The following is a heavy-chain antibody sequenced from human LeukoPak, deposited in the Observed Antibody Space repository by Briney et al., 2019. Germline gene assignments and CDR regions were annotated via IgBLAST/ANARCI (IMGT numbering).Heavy chain of an antibody. Sequence: PGGSLRLSCAASGFTFSSYAMSWVRQAPGKGLEWVSAISGSGGSTYYADSVKGRFTISRDNSKNTLYLQMNSLRAEDTAVYYCAKDGAADAYYYYGTDVWGQGTTVTVSS. J-gene: IGHJ6*02. D-gene: IGHD6-13*01. V-gene: IGHV3-23*01. CDR3: AKDGAADAYYYYGTDV. CDR2: ISGSGGST. CDR1: GFTFSSYA.